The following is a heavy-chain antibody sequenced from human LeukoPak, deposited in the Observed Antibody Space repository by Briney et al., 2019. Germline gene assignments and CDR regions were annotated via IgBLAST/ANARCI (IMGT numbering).Heavy chain of an antibody. V-gene: IGHV1-69*01. J-gene: IGHJ6*03. CDR3: ARAPYSSGGSTNYYYSYYTDV. D-gene: IGHD6-19*01. CDR2: IIPIFGTA. Sequence: GSSVKVSCKASGGTFSSYAVTWVRQAPGQGLEWMAGIIPIFGTADYAQKFQGRVTIAADESTSTAYMELSSLRSEDTAVYYCARAPYSSGGSTNYYYSYYTDVWGTGTTVTVSS. CDR1: GGTFSSYA.